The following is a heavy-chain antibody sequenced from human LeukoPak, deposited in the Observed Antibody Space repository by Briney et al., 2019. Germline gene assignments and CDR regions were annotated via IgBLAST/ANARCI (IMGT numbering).Heavy chain of an antibody. CDR1: GFTFNTYS. Sequence: GGSLRLSCAASGFTFNTYSMNWVRQAPGKGLEWVGRIYSKADGGTTEYPAPVKGRFTISRDDSKNTLYLQMNSLKTEDTAVYYCTTGSNRYDSSDFDYWGQGTLVTVSS. J-gene: IGHJ4*02. V-gene: IGHV3-15*01. D-gene: IGHD3-22*01. CDR2: IYSKADGGTT. CDR3: TTGSNRYDSSDFDY.